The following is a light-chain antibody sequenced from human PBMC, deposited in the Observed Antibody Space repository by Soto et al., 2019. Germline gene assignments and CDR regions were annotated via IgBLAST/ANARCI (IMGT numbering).Light chain of an antibody. V-gene: IGLV2-14*01. Sequence: QSALTQPASVSGSPGQSITISCTGTSSDVGGYNYVSWYQQHPGKAPKLMIYDVSNRPSGVSNRFSGSKSGNTASLTISGLQAEYEADYYCSSYTSSSTLGFGGGTKVTV. J-gene: IGLJ2*01. CDR1: SSDVGGYNY. CDR3: SSYTSSSTLG. CDR2: DVS.